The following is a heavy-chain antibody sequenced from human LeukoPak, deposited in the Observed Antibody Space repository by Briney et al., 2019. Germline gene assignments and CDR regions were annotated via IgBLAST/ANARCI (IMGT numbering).Heavy chain of an antibody. CDR2: IKEDGSEK. V-gene: IGHV3-7*03. J-gene: IGHJ4*02. CDR1: GFTFSSYW. D-gene: IGHD5-12*01. Sequence: GGSLRRSCAGSGFTFSSYWMSWVRQAPGKGLEWVANIKEDGSEKYYVDSVKGRFTISRDNAKNSVYLQMSSLRGEDTAVYYCAKDTWIGVAATSVLDYWGQGTLVTVSS. CDR3: AKDTWIGVAATSVLDY.